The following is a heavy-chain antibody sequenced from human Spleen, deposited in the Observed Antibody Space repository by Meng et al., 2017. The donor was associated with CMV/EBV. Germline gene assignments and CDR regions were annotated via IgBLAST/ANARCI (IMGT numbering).Heavy chain of an antibody. V-gene: IGHV1-46*01. J-gene: IGHJ4*02. CDR2: IDPNDGRT. CDR1: TNYY. CDR3: TRDRDPHGNIDFWSGYYLFDY. D-gene: IGHD3-3*01. Sequence: TNYYIHWVRQAPGQGLEWMGIIDPNDGRTTYAQKFQGRVTMTRDTSTSTVYLELSSLRSEDTAVYYCTRDRDPHGNIDFWSGYYLFDYWGQGTLSPSPQ.